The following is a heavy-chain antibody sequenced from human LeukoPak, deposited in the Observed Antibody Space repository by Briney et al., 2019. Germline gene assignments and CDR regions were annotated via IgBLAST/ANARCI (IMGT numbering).Heavy chain of an antibody. CDR1: GFTFSSYG. CDR2: ISYDGSNK. D-gene: IGHD6-13*01. J-gene: IGHJ4*02. CDR3: AKVINWGYSSSWNFPSIDY. V-gene: IGHV3-30*18. Sequence: PGGSLRLSCAASGFTFSSYGMHWVRQAPGKGLEWVAVISYDGSNKYYADSVKGRFTISRDNSKNTLYLQMNSLRAEDTAVYYCAKVINWGYSSSWNFPSIDYWGQGTPVTVSS.